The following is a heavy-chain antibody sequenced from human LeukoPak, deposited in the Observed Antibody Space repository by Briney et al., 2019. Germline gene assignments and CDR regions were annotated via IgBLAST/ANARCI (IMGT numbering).Heavy chain of an antibody. CDR3: ASTERCSTTCPLDY. J-gene: IGHJ4*02. CDR2: VNHSGST. CDR1: GGSFRGYY. V-gene: IGHV4-34*01. D-gene: IGHD2-2*01. Sequence: PSETLSLTCAVYGGSFRGYYWSWIRQPPGKGLEWIGEVNHSGSTNYNPSLKSRVTISLDTSMKKFSLKLNSVTAADTAVYYCASTERCSTTCPLDYWGQGTLVTVSS.